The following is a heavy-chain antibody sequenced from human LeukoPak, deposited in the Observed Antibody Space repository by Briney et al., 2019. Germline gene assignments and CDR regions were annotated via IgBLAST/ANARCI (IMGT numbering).Heavy chain of an antibody. CDR2: IYYSGST. Sequence: SETLSLTCTVSGGSISSYYWSWIRQPPGKGLEWIGYIYYSGSTNYNPSLKSRVTISVDTSKNQFSLKLSSVTAADTAVYYCARRAMYYYDSSGYYSYFDYWGQGTLVTVSS. CDR1: GGSISSYY. CDR3: ARRAMYYYDSSGYYSYFDY. V-gene: IGHV4-59*08. J-gene: IGHJ4*02. D-gene: IGHD3-22*01.